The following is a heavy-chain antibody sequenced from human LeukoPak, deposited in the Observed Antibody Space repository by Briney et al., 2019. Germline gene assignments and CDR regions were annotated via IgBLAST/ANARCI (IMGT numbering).Heavy chain of an antibody. V-gene: IGHV4-59*01. D-gene: IGHD6-13*01. CDR1: GGSISSYY. CDR3: ARGETAAGRSYYYYGMDV. J-gene: IGHJ6*02. CDR2: IYYSGST. Sequence: SETLSLTCTVSGGSISSYYWSWIRQPPGKGLEWIGYIYYSGSTNYNPSLKSRVTISVDTSKNQFSLKLSSVTAADTAVYYCARGETAAGRSYYYYGMDVWGQGTTVTVSS.